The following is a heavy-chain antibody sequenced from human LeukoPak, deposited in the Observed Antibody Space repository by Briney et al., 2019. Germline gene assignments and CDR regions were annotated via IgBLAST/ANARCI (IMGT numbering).Heavy chain of an antibody. Sequence: GGSLRLSCAASGFTFSDYYVSWIRQAPGKGLEWVSYISSSGSTIYYADSVKGRFTISRDNAKNSLYLQMNSLRAEDTAVYYCARHQRRSDAFDIWGQGTMVAVSS. CDR1: GFTFSDYY. V-gene: IGHV3-11*01. CDR2: ISSSGSTI. CDR3: ARHQRRSDAFDI. J-gene: IGHJ3*02. D-gene: IGHD6-25*01.